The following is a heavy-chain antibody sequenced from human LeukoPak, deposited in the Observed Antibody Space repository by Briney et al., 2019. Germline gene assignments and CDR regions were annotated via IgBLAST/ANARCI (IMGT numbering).Heavy chain of an antibody. CDR1: GYTFTGYY. Sequence: ASVKVSCKASGYTFTGYYMHWVRQAPGQRLEWMGWINPNSGDTNYIQQFQGRVTMTRDTSISIAYMELSRLRSDDTAVYYCARGISAAGVFDYWGQGTLVTVSS. CDR2: INPNSGDT. D-gene: IGHD6-13*01. V-gene: IGHV1-2*02. J-gene: IGHJ4*02. CDR3: ARGISAAGVFDY.